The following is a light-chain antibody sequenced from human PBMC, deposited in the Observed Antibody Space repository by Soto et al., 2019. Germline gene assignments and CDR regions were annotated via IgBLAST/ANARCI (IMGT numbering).Light chain of an antibody. CDR1: SSDVGGYNY. Sequence: LTQPASVSGSPGQSITISCTGTSSDVGGYNYVSWYQQHPGKAPKLMIYDVRNRPSGVSNRFSGSKSVNTASLTISGLQAEDEADYYCSSYTSISTYVFGTGTKVTVL. V-gene: IGLV2-14*01. CDR2: DVR. J-gene: IGLJ1*01. CDR3: SSYTSISTYV.